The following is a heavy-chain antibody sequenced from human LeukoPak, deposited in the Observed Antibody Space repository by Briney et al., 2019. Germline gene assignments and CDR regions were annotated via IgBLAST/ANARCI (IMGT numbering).Heavy chain of an antibody. CDR2: ITTGSTTI. D-gene: IGHD3-22*01. Sequence: GGSLRLSCAASGFTFSSYTMNWVRQAPGKGLEWVSYITTGSTTIYYADSVKGRFTISRDNAKNSLYLRMNSLRAEDTAVYYCARGLPRYYYDSSGQTEFDYWGQGTLVTVSS. J-gene: IGHJ4*02. CDR3: ARGLPRYYYDSSGQTEFDY. V-gene: IGHV3-48*04. CDR1: GFTFSSYT.